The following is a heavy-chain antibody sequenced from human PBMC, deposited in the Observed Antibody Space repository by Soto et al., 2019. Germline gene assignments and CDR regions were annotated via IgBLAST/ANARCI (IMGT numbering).Heavy chain of an antibody. CDR2: IIPIFGTA. CDR3: ASLIRWGSYYCYGMDV. D-gene: IGHD3-16*01. J-gene: IGHJ6*02. Sequence: SVKVSCKASEYTFSSYAISWVRQAPGQGLEWMGGIIPIFGTANYAQKFQGRVTITADESTSTAYMELSRLRSEDTAVYYCASLIRWGSYYCYGMDVWGQGTTVTVSS. V-gene: IGHV1-69*13. CDR1: EYTFSSYA.